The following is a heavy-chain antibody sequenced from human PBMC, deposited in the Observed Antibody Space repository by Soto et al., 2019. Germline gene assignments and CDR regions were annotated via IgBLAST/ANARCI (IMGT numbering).Heavy chain of an antibody. Sequence: ASVKVSCRASGYTFTSYGISWVRQAPGQGLEWMGWISAYNGNTNYAQKLQGRVTMTTDTSTSTAYMELRSLRSDDTAVYYCARDLGSSGWPYYGMDVWGQGTTVTVSS. CDR2: ISAYNGNT. D-gene: IGHD6-19*01. J-gene: IGHJ6*02. CDR3: ARDLGSSGWPYYGMDV. CDR1: GYTFTSYG. V-gene: IGHV1-18*01.